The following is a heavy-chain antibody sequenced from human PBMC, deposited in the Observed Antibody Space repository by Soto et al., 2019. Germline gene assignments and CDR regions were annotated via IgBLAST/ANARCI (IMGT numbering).Heavy chain of an antibody. CDR2: ISAGSSNI. D-gene: IGHD3-10*01. CDR1: GFTFSSYE. CDR3: ARDSSRGDYDY. Sequence: EVQLVESGGGLVPPGGSLRLSCEASGFTFSSYEMNWVRQAPGKGLEWISYISAGSSNIYYADSVKGRFTISRDNAKNSLYLQTNSLRAEDTAVYYGARDSSRGDYDYWGQRTRVTVSS. J-gene: IGHJ4*02. V-gene: IGHV3-48*03.